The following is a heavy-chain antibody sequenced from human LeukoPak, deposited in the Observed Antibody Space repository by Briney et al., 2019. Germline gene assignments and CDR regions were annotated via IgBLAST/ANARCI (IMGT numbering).Heavy chain of an antibody. CDR3: ARQWTTATDY. CDR1: GGSISSSSYY. J-gene: IGHJ4*02. Sequence: PSETLSLTCTVSGGSISSSSYYWGWIRQPPGKGLEWIGSIYYSGSTYYNPSLKSRVTISVDTSKNQFSLKLSSVTAADTAVYYCARQWTTATDYWGQGTLVTVSS. V-gene: IGHV4-39*01. CDR2: IYYSGST. D-gene: IGHD4-17*01.